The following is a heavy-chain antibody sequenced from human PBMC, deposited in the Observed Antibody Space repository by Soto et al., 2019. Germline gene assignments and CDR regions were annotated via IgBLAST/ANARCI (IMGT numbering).Heavy chain of an antibody. Sequence: ASVKVSCKASGYTFTSYGISWVRQAPGQGLDWMGWISAYNGNTKYAQDLQGRVTMTTDTSTSTAYMELRSLRSDDTAVYYCARVVLWFGELNGMDVWGQGTTVTVSS. CDR3: ARVVLWFGELNGMDV. CDR2: ISAYNGNT. J-gene: IGHJ6*02. V-gene: IGHV1-18*04. D-gene: IGHD3-10*01. CDR1: GYTFTSYG.